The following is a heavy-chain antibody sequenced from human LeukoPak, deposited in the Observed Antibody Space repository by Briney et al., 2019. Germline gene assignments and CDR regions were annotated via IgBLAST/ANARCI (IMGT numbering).Heavy chain of an antibody. CDR1: GFTFSRYW. J-gene: IGHJ3*02. D-gene: IGHD6-25*01. CDR2: MKQDGSEK. CDR3: ARSLAAGFDI. Sequence: GGSLRLSCAASGFTFSRYWISWVRQAPGKGLEWVANMKQDGSEKYYADSVKGRFTISRDNAKNSLYLQMNSLRAEDTAVYYCARSLAAGFDIWGQGTMVTVSS. V-gene: IGHV3-7*04.